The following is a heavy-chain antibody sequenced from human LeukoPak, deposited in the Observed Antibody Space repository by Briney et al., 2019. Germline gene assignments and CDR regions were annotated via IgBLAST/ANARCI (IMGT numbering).Heavy chain of an antibody. CDR2: ISSSGSTI. D-gene: IGHD6-19*01. CDR3: ATTDGYSSDWTPHYYYYMDV. Sequence: GGSLRLSCAASGFTFSSYEMNWVRQAPGKGLEWVSYISSSGSTIYYADSVKGRFTMSRDNAKKSLYLQMNSLRAEDTAVYYCATTDGYSSDWTPHYYYYMDVWGKGTTVTVSS. V-gene: IGHV3-48*03. CDR1: GFTFSSYE. J-gene: IGHJ6*03.